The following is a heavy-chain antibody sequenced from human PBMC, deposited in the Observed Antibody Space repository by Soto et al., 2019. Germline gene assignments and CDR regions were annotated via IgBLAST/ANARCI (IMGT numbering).Heavy chain of an antibody. V-gene: IGHV1-3*01. J-gene: IGHJ1*01. CDR1: GYTFTSYA. CDR3: ARDSGYCSGGSCYISFQH. D-gene: IGHD2-15*01. CDR2: INAGNGNT. Sequence: ASVKVSCKASGYTFTSYAMHWVRQAPGQRLEWMGWINAGNGNTKYSQKFQGGVTITRGTSASTAYMELSSLRSEDTAVYYCARDSGYCSGGSCYISFQHWGPGTLVTLAS.